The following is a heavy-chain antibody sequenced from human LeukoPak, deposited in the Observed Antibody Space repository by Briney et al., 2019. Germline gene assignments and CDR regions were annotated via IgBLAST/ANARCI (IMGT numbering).Heavy chain of an antibody. J-gene: IGHJ6*02. V-gene: IGHV3-33*08. CDR3: ASIAADYYYYYGMDV. D-gene: IGHD6-6*01. CDR2: IWYDGSNK. CDR1: GFTFSSYG. Sequence: GGSLRLSCAASGFTFSSYGMHWVRQAPGKGLEWVAVIWYDGSNKYYADSVKGRFTISRDNSKNTLYLQMNSLRAEDTAVYYCASIAADYYYYYGMDVWGQGTTVTVSS.